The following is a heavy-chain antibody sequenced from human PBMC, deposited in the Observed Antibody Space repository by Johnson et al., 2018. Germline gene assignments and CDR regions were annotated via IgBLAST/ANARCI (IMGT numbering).Heavy chain of an antibody. J-gene: IGHJ6*03. D-gene: IGHD3-10*01. CDR3: AKGSSTVRGVFDYNYMDV. CDR2: ISGSGTNT. V-gene: IGHV3-23*01. Sequence: VQLQESGGGLVQPGGSLRLSCRASGFTFRSYAINWVRQAPGKGLEWVSTISGSGTNTYYADYVRGRFTISRDNSQNTVFLQMNILRVEDTAVYYCAKGSSTVRGVFDYNYMDVWGKGTTVTVSS. CDR1: GFTFRSYA.